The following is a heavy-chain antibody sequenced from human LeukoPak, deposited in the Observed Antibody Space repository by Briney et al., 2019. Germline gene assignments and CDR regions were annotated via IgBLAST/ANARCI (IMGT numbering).Heavy chain of an antibody. D-gene: IGHD5-18*01. J-gene: IGHJ4*02. Sequence: ASVKVSCKASGYTFTNYYMHWVRQAPGQGLEWMGVINLSGGSTSYAQKLQGRVTMTRDTSTTTVYMELSSLRSEDTAVYYCARFSYGGGGYFDYWGQGTLVTVSS. V-gene: IGHV1-46*04. CDR2: INLSGGST. CDR3: ARFSYGGGGYFDY. CDR1: GYTFTNYY.